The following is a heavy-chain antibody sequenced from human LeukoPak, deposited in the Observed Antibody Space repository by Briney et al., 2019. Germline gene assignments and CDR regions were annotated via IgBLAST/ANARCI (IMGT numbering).Heavy chain of an antibody. CDR2: VKSDGSNL. CDR1: RFSFSNYW. Sequence: GGSLRLSCAASRFSFSNYWMHCVRQAPGKGLVWVSRVKSDGSNLSYADSVKGRFTISRDNAENMLYLQMNTLGAEDTAVYYCARDIVSGSGSLDYWGQGTLVTVSS. CDR3: ARDIVSGSGSLDY. V-gene: IGHV3-74*01. D-gene: IGHD3-10*01. J-gene: IGHJ4*02.